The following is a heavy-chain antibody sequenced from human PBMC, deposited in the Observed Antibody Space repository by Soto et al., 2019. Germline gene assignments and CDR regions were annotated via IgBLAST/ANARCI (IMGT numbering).Heavy chain of an antibody. J-gene: IGHJ6*02. CDR3: ARNAVPAATTYYGMDV. CDR1: GGSISSYY. D-gene: IGHD2-2*01. CDR2: IYYSGST. V-gene: IGHV4-59*01. Sequence: PSETLSLTCTVSGGSISSYYWSWIRQPPGKGLEWIGYIYYSGSTNYNPSLKSRVTISVDTSKNQFSLKLSSVTAADTAVYYCARNAVPAATTYYGMDVWGQGTTVTVSS.